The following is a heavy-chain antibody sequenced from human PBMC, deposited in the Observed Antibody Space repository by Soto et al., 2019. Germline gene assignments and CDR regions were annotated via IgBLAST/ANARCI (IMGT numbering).Heavy chain of an antibody. CDR3: ARDRPLYHGTVNGQRNWYLDL. CDR1: CSSIPTNY. J-gene: IGHJ2*01. CDR2: IYNSERETT. Sequence: SQTLCLTSSFSCSSIPTNYLHWIRHAPVKGLEWIGFIYNSERETTNYNQSLKNRVNISLDTSGSQCSLKLTSVTAADTAVYYCARDRPLYHGTVNGQRNWYLDLWGHGTLFTDS. V-gene: IGHV4-59*01. D-gene: IGHD2-8*01.